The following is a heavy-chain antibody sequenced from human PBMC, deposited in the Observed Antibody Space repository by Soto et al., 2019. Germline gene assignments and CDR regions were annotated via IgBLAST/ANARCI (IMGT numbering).Heavy chain of an antibody. J-gene: IGHJ6*03. CDR2: ISAYNGNT. V-gene: IGHV1-18*01. D-gene: IGHD4-17*01. CDR1: GYTFTSYG. CDR3: NREVTRGFAYYYYYMDV. Sequence: ASVKVSCKASGYTFTSYGISWVRQAPGQGLEWMGWISAYNGNTNYAQKLQGRVTMTTDTSTSTAYMELRSLRSDDTAVYYCNREVTRGFAYYYYYMDVWGKGTTVTVSS.